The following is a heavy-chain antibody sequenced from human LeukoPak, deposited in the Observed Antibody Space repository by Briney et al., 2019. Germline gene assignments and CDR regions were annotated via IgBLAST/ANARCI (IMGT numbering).Heavy chain of an antibody. CDR3: ARAYCSSTSCYSGIDY. CDR2: IYYSGST. Sequence: SQTLSLTCTVSGGSISSGGYSWSWIRQHPGKGLEWIGYIYYSGSTYYNPSLKSRVTISVDTSKNQFSLKLSSVTAADTAVYYCARAYCSSTSCYSGIDYWGQGTLVTVSS. CDR1: GGSISSGGYS. J-gene: IGHJ4*02. V-gene: IGHV4-31*03. D-gene: IGHD2-2*02.